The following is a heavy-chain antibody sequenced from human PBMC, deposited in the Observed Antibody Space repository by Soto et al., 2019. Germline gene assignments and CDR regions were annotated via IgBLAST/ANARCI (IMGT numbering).Heavy chain of an antibody. CDR1: GYTFTSYY. J-gene: IGHJ4*02. CDR2: INPSGGST. V-gene: IGHV1-46*01. CDR3: ERASVYGGKSSPIDY. D-gene: IGHD2-15*01. Sequence: SVEGSFKASGYTFTSYYMHWVRQAPGQGLEWMGIINPSGGSTSYAQKFQGRVTMTRDTSTSTVYMELSSLRSEDTAVYYCERASVYGGKSSPIDYWGQGTLVTVSS.